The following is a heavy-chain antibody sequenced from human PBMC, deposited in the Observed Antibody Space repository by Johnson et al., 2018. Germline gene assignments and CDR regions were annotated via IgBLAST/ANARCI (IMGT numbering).Heavy chain of an antibody. Sequence: QLVESGGGVVQPGRSLRLSCAASGFTFSSYAMHWVRQAPGKGLEWVAVISYDGSNKYYADSVKGRFTISRDNSKNTLYLQMNSLRAEETAVYYCARDQLHAFDIWGQGTMVTVSS. V-gene: IGHV3-30-3*01. CDR3: ARDQLHAFDI. CDR2: ISYDGSNK. CDR1: GFTFSSYA. J-gene: IGHJ3*02.